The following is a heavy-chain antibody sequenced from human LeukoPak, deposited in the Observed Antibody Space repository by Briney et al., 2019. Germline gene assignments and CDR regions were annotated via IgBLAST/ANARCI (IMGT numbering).Heavy chain of an antibody. D-gene: IGHD6-19*01. Sequence: AGGSLRLSCAASGFTFSSYAMSWVRQAPGKGLEWVSSISGGGGSTYSADSVKGRFTISRDNSRNTLYVQMNSLRAEDTAVYYCVKGRYSSSQYLGDDWGQGTLVTVSS. CDR3: VKGRYSSSQYLGDD. V-gene: IGHV3-23*01. J-gene: IGHJ4*02. CDR2: ISGGGGST. CDR1: GFTFSSYA.